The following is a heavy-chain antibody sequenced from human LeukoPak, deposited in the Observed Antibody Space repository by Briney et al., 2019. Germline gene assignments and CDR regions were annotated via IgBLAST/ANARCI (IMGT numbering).Heavy chain of an antibody. D-gene: IGHD3-16*02. CDR2: IIPIFGTA. V-gene: IGHV1-69*01. CDR1: GGTFSSYA. CDR3: ARVGHYDYVWGSYRYYYFDY. J-gene: IGHJ4*02. Sequence: GSSVKVSCKASGGTFSSYAISWVRQAPGQGLEWMGGIIPIFGTANYAQKFQGRVTITADESTSTVYMELSSLRSEDTAVYYCARVGHYDYVWGSYRYYYFDYWGQGTLVTVSS.